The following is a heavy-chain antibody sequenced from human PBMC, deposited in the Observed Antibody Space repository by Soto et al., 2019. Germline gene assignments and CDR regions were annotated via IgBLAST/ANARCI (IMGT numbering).Heavy chain of an antibody. V-gene: IGHV5-10-1*01. CDR1: GYSFTSYW. D-gene: IGHD6-6*01. J-gene: IGHJ6*04. CDR2: IDPSDSYT. Sequence: GESLKISCKGSGYSFTSYWISWVRQMPVKGLEWMGRIDPSDSYTNYSPSFQGHVTISADKSISTAYLQWSSLKASDTAMYYCARQRGSSSFYYYYGMDVWGKGTTVTVSS. CDR3: ARQRGSSSFYYYYGMDV.